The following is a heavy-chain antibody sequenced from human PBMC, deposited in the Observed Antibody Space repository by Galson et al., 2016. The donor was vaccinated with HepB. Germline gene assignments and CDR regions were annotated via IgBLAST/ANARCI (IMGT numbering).Heavy chain of an antibody. CDR2: IVPGSGKT. Sequence: SVKVSCKAFGFSLSYSAVQWVRQARGQRLEWIGWIVPGSGKTDYAQKFQERVTINRDMSTRTAYMEMNSLRSEDTAMYYYAAEKYYCDSGICYNDQWGQGTLVTVSS. D-gene: IGHD3-10*01. V-gene: IGHV1-58*01. CDR3: AAEKYYCDSGICYNDQ. J-gene: IGHJ5*02. CDR1: GFSLSYSA.